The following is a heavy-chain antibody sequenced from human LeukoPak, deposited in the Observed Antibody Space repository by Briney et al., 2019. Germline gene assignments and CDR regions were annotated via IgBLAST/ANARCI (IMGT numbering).Heavy chain of an antibody. CDR1: GFTFSSYA. J-gene: IGHJ4*02. V-gene: IGHV3-23*01. CDR2: ISDSGGTI. CDR3: AKRDPTGYSDY. Sequence: PGGSLRLSCAASGFTFSSYAMSWVRQAPGKGLEWVSAISDSGGTIYYADSVKGRFTISRDNSKNTLSLQMNSLRVEDTAVYYCAKRDPTGYSDYWGQGTLVTVSS. D-gene: IGHD3-9*01.